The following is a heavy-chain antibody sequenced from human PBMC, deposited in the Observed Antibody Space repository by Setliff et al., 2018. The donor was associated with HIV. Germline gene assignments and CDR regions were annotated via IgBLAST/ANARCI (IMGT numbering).Heavy chain of an antibody. CDR2: LYYTGRA. CDR3: ARDGYNYKKGTSYMDV. D-gene: IGHD5-12*01. V-gene: IGHV4-59*01. CDR1: GGSINNYF. J-gene: IGHJ6*03. Sequence: SETLSLTCTVSGGSINNYFWSWIRQPPGKGLEWLGCLYYTGRANYNPSLKSRLTVSVDTSKNQFSLKLSSVTAANTAVYYCARDGYNYKKGTSYMDVWGKGTTVTVSS.